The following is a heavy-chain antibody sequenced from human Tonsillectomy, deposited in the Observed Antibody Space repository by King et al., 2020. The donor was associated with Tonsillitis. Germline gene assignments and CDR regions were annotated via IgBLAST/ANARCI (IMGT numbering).Heavy chain of an antibody. J-gene: IGHJ5*02. Sequence: VQLVGSGGGLVQPGGSLRLSCAASGFTFSSYEMNWVRQAPGKGLEWGSYISSSCSTIYYADSVKGRFTISRDNAKNSMDLQMNSLRAEDTAVYYCARGPYDFWSGYLNWFDPWGQGTLVTVSS. CDR2: ISSSCSTI. D-gene: IGHD3-3*01. V-gene: IGHV3-48*03. CDR1: GFTFSSYE. CDR3: ARGPYDFWSGYLNWFDP.